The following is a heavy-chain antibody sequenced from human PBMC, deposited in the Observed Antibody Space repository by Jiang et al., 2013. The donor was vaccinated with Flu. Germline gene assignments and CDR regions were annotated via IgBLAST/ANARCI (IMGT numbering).Heavy chain of an antibody. D-gene: IGHD3-16*02. CDR3: ARPDKYYDYVWGSYRSYYFDY. Sequence: TLSLTCAVYGGSFSGYYWSWIRQPPGKGLEWIGEINHSGSTNYNPSLKSRVTISVDTSKNQFSLKLSSVTAADTAVYYCARPDKYYDYVWGSYRSYYFDYWGQGTLVTVSS. J-gene: IGHJ4*02. CDR2: INHSGST. CDR1: GGSFSGYY. V-gene: IGHV4-34*01.